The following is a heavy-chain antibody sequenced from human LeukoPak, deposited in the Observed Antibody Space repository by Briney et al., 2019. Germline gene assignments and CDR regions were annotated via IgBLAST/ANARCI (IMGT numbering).Heavy chain of an antibody. CDR2: MNPNSGNT. V-gene: IGHV1-8*01. D-gene: IGHD6-13*01. CDR3: ARIAAAGNRRLNY. J-gene: IGHJ4*02. Sequence: ASVKVSCKASGYTFTSYDINWVRQATGQGLEWMGWMNPNSGNTGYAQKFQGRITMTRNTSISTAYMELSSLTSVDTAVYYCARIAAAGNRRLNYWGQGTLVTVSS. CDR1: GYTFTSYD.